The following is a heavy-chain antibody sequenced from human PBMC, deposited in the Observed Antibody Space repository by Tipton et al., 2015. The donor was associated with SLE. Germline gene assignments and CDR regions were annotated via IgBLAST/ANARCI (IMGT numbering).Heavy chain of an antibody. CDR2: ISTTSSTI. J-gene: IGHJ2*01. CDR1: GFTFSSYS. V-gene: IGHV3-48*01. Sequence: SLRLSCAASGFTFSSYSMNWVRQAPGKGLEWVSYISTTSSTIYYADSVKGRFTISRDNAKNSLYPQMNSLRAEDTAVYYCARETVWSGDWYFDLWGRGTLVTVSS. CDR3: ARETVWSGDWYFDL. D-gene: IGHD3-10*02.